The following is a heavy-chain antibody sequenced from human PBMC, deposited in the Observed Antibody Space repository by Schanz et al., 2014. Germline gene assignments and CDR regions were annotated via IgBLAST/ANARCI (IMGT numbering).Heavy chain of an antibody. CDR3: ARNRGSGGQNWYFDL. J-gene: IGHJ2*01. D-gene: IGHD1-26*01. Sequence: EVQLVESGGGLVQPGGSLRLSCVASGFTFSNYWMTWVRQAPGKGLEWVANIKQDESEKYYVDSVKGRFTISRDNAKNSLYLQMTSLRADDTAVYYCARNRGSGGQNWYFDLWGRGTLVTVSS. CDR2: IKQDESEK. V-gene: IGHV3-7*05. CDR1: GFTFSNYW.